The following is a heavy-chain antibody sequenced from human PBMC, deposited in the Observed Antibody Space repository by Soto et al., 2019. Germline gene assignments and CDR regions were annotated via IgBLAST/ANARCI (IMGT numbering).Heavy chain of an antibody. D-gene: IGHD6-13*01. CDR2: ISWDGGST. V-gene: IGHV3-43*01. Sequence: GGSLRLSCAASGFTFDDYTMHWVRQAPGKGLEWVSLISWDGGSTYYADSVKGRFTTSRDNSKNSLYLQMNSLRTEDTALYYCAKDHPIDPDSSSWSYMDVWGQGTTVTSP. CDR3: AKDHPIDPDSSSWSYMDV. J-gene: IGHJ6*02. CDR1: GFTFDDYT.